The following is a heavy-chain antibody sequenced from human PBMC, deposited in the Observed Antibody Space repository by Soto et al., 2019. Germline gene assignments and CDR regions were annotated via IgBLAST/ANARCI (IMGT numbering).Heavy chain of an antibody. V-gene: IGHV3-23*01. CDR2: ISATGGST. CDR1: GFTFNNYA. CDR3: AKDRLAINFDY. J-gene: IGHJ4*02. Sequence: EVQVLDSGGGLVQPAGSLRLSCAASGFTFNNYAMNWVRQAPGKGLEWVATISATGGSTYYADSVKGRFTISRDNSKNTLYLQMNGLRVEDTAVYYCAKDRLAINFDYWGQGAQVTVSS.